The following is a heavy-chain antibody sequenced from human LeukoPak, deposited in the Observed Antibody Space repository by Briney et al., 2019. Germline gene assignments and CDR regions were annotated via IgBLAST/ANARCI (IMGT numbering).Heavy chain of an antibody. V-gene: IGHV3-74*01. CDR2: INSDGSST. D-gene: IGHD2-8*01. J-gene: IGHJ5*02. CDR3: ARVAGRRWMVYALDP. Sequence: PGGSLRLSCAASGFTFSTSGLGWVRQAPGKGLVWVSRINSDGSSTSYADSVKGRFTISRDNAKNKLYLQMNSLRAEDTAVYYCARVAGRRWMVYALDPWGQGTLVTVSS. CDR1: GFTFSTSG.